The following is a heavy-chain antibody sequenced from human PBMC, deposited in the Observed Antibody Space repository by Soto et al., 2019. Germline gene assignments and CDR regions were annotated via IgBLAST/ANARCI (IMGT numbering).Heavy chain of an antibody. V-gene: IGHV2-5*02. CDR1: GFSLSTSGVG. CDR3: ALPYGDYGGDYFDY. Sequence: SGPTLVNPTQTLTLTCTFSGFSLSTSGVGVGWIRQPPGKALEWLALIYWDDDKRYSPSLKSRLTITKDTSKNQVVLTMTNMDSVDTATYYCALPYGDYGGDYFDYWGQGTLVTVSS. J-gene: IGHJ4*02. D-gene: IGHD4-17*01. CDR2: IYWDDDK.